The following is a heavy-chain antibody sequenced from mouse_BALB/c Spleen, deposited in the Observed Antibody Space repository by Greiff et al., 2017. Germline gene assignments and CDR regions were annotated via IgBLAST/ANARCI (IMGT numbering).Heavy chain of an antibody. CDR3: AREKVYGYDAMDY. D-gene: IGHD1-2*01. Sequence: EVQLQQSGPGLVKPSQSLSLTCSVTGYSITSGYYWNWIRQFPGNKLEWMGYISYDGSNNYNPSLKNRISITRDTSKNQFFLKLNSVTTEDTATYYCAREKVYGYDAMDYWGQGTSVTVSS. V-gene: IGHV3-6*02. CDR2: ISYDGSN. J-gene: IGHJ4*01. CDR1: GYSITSGYY.